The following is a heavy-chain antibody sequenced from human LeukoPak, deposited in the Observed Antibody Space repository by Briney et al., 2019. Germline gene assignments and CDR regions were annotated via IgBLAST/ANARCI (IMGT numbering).Heavy chain of an antibody. CDR1: GYTFTSYY. CDR2: INPSGGST. Sequence: GASVKVSCKASGYTFTSYYMHWVRQAPGQGLEWMGIINPSGGSTSYAQKFQGRVTMTRDMSTSTVYMELSSLRSEDTAVYYCARDRREQWLANDAFDIWGQGTLVTVSS. CDR3: ARDRREQWLANDAFDI. D-gene: IGHD6-19*01. V-gene: IGHV1-46*01. J-gene: IGHJ3*02.